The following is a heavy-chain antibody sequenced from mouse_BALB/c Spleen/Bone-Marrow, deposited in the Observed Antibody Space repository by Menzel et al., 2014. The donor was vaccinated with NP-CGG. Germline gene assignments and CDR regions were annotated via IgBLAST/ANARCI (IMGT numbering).Heavy chain of an antibody. CDR2: IIPSNDVT. CDR1: GYTFTSYV. V-gene: IGHV1-14*01. Sequence: EVQLQQSGPELVKPGASVKMSCKASGYTFTSYVMHWVKQKPGQGLEWIGYIIPSNDVTKYNEKFNGKATLTPDKSSSTAYMELSSLTAEDSAVYYCARKRGGAMDYWGPGTSVTVSS. CDR3: ARKRGGAMDY. J-gene: IGHJ4*01.